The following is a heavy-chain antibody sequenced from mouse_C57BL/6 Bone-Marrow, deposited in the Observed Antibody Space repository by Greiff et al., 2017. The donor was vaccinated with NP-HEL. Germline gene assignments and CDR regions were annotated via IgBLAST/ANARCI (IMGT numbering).Heavy chain of an antibody. CDR2: ISYDGSN. CDR1: GYSITSGYY. Sequence: EVQRVESGPGLVKPSQSLSLTCSVTGYSITSGYYWNWIRQFPGNKLEWMGYISYDGSNNYNPSLKNRISITRDTSKNQFFLKLNSVTTEDTATYYCARDGRWGQGTLVTVSA. J-gene: IGHJ3*02. CDR3: ARDGR. V-gene: IGHV3-6*01.